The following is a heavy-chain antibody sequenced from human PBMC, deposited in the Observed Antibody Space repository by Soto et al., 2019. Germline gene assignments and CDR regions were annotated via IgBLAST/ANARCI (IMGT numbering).Heavy chain of an antibody. CDR1: GASISSGGYY. J-gene: IGHJ4*02. Sequence: SETLSLTCTVSGASISSGGYYWSWIRQHPGKGLEWLGYIYDSGTTYYNPSLESRLAISVDTSKDQFSLKLTSVTAADTAVYYCAKVSGDSGGYYGDRIDYWGQGTLVTVSS. CDR3: AKVSGDSGGYYGDRIDY. D-gene: IGHD3-22*01. V-gene: IGHV4-31*03. CDR2: IYDSGTT.